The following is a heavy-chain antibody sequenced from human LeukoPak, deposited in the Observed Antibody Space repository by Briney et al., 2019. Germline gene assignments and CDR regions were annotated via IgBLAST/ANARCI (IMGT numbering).Heavy chain of an antibody. Sequence: GSVKVSCKVSGYTLTELSMHWVRQAPGKGLEWMGGFDPEDGETIYAQKFQGRVTMTEDTSTDTAYMELSSLRSEDTAVYYCATPNGYSSSWYAFDIWGQGTMVTVSS. V-gene: IGHV1-24*01. CDR1: GYTLTELS. CDR2: FDPEDGET. CDR3: ATPNGYSSSWYAFDI. D-gene: IGHD6-13*01. J-gene: IGHJ3*02.